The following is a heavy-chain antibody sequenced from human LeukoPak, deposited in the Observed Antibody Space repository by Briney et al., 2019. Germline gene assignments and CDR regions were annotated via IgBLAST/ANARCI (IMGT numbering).Heavy chain of an antibody. J-gene: IGHJ4*02. D-gene: IGHD6-13*01. CDR3: AKDSSSWYYFDY. Sequence: PGGSLRLSCAASGFTLDDYAMHWVRQAPGKGLEWVSGISWNSGSIGYADSVKGRFTISRDNAKNSLYLQMNSLRAEDTALYYCAKDSSSWYYFDYWGQGTLVTVSS. V-gene: IGHV3-9*01. CDR2: ISWNSGSI. CDR1: GFTLDDYA.